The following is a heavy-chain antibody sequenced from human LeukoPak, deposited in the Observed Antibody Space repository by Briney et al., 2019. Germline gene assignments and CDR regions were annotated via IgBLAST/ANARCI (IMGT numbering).Heavy chain of an antibody. Sequence: GGSLRLSCAASGFTFSSFDMHWVRKPTGQGLEGASTIGTASDTYYPGSVEGRFTLSRDNAKNSLYLQMNSLTAGDTAVYYCARGPPRGKYYYMDVWGKGTTVTVSS. CDR1: GFTFSSFD. CDR3: ARGPPRGKYYYMDV. D-gene: IGHD1-1*01. CDR2: IGTASDT. V-gene: IGHV3-13*01. J-gene: IGHJ6*03.